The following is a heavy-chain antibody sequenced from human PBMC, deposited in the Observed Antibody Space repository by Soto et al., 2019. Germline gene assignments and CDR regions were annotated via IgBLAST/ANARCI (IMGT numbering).Heavy chain of an antibody. CDR1: GGTFSSYA. CDR3: ARSQGSSTSLEIYYYYYYGMDV. J-gene: IGHJ6*02. CDR2: IIPISGTA. Sequence: GASVKVSCKASGGTFSSYAISCVRQAPGQGLEWMGGIIPISGTANYAQKFQGRVTITADESTSTAYMELSSLRSEDTAVYYCARSQGSSTSLEIYYYYYYGMDVWGQGTTVTVSS. D-gene: IGHD2-2*01. V-gene: IGHV1-69*13.